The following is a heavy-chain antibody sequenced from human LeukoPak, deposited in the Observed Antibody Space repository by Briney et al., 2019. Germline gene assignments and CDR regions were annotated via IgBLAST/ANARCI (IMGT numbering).Heavy chain of an antibody. CDR2: ISSSSSTI. J-gene: IGHJ6*02. CDR3: ARGTTYYGMDV. Sequence: GGSLRLSCAASGFTFSSYSMNWVRQAPGKGLEWVSYISSSSSTIYYADSVKGRFTISRDNSKNTLYLQMNSLRAEDTAVYYCARGTTYYGMDVWGQGTTVTVSS. CDR1: GFTFSSYS. D-gene: IGHD1-14*01. V-gene: IGHV3-48*01.